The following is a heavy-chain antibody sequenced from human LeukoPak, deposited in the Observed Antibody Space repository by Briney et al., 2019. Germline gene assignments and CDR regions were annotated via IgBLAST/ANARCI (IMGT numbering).Heavy chain of an antibody. CDR1: GFTFSSYA. V-gene: IGHV3-30-3*01. CDR3: AKAGDCTSGICYYYYMDV. Sequence: GGSLRLSCAASGFTFSSYAMHWVRQAPGKGLEWVAVISYDGSNKYYADSVKGRFTISRDNSKNTLYLQMNSLRAEDTAVYYCAKAGDCTSGICYYYYMDVWGKGTTVTVPS. J-gene: IGHJ6*03. D-gene: IGHD2-8*01. CDR2: ISYDGSNK.